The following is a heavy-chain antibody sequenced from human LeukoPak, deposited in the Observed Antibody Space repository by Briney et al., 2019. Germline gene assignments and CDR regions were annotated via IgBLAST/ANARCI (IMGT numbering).Heavy chain of an antibody. D-gene: IGHD3-22*01. CDR3: ARHGHYYDSSGYYDY. J-gene: IGHJ4*02. CDR1: GYSFTSYW. CDR2: VHPGDSDT. Sequence: GESLKISCKGSGYSFTSYWIGWVRQMPGKGLEWMGIVHPGDSDTRYSPSFQGQVTISADRSISTAYLQWSSLKASDTAMYYCARHGHYYDSSGYYDYWGQGTLVTVSS. V-gene: IGHV5-51*01.